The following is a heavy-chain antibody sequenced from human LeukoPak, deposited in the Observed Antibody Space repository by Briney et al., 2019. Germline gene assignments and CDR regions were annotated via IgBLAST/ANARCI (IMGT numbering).Heavy chain of an antibody. J-gene: IGHJ4*02. CDR3: AKSSYYDSSGYYREYYFDY. CDR2: IRGSNGNI. Sequence: GGSLRLSCATSGFTFSFYSMNWVRQAPGKGLEWVSSIRGSNGNIYYADSVRGRFTISRDNANNSLYLQMSSLRAEDTAVYYCAKSSYYDSSGYYREYYFDYWGQGTLVTVSS. CDR1: GFTFSFYS. D-gene: IGHD3-22*01. V-gene: IGHV3-21*06.